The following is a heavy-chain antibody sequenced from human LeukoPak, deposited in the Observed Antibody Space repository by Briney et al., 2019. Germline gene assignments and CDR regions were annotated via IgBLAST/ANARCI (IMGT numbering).Heavy chain of an antibody. V-gene: IGHV3-66*01. Sequence: GGSLRLSCAASGFTVSSNYMSWVRQAPGKGLEWGSLIYSGGSTSYAESVKGRFTISRDNSKNTLYLQMNTLRAEDTAVYYCARETQTSNWFDRWGQGTLVTVSS. D-gene: IGHD2-2*01. CDR3: ARETQTSNWFDR. CDR1: GFTVSSNY. J-gene: IGHJ5*02. CDR2: IYSGGST.